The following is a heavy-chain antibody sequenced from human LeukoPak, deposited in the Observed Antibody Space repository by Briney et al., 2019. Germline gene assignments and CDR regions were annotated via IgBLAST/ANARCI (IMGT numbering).Heavy chain of an antibody. Sequence: PGGSLRLSCAASGLTLGNWWMTWVRQAPGKGLEWVATIGKDGSDKYYVDSVKGRFTISRDNTKNSQSLQMSSLRAEDTAVYYCARGHYGMGVWGQGTTVTVSS. CDR2: IGKDGSDK. V-gene: IGHV3-7*04. CDR3: ARGHYGMGV. CDR1: GLTLGNWW. J-gene: IGHJ6*02.